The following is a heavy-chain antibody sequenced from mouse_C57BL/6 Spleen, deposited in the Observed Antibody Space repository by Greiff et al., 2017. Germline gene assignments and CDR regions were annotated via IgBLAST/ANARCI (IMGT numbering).Heavy chain of an antibody. CDR2: INPNNGGT. J-gene: IGHJ4*01. CDR1: GYTFTDYY. Sequence: VQLQQSGPELVKPGASVKISCKASGYTFTDYYMNWVKQSHGKSLEWIGDINPNNGGTSYNQKFKGKATLTVDKSSSTAYMERRSLTSEDSAVYYCSRAHYYGSSFYAMDYWGEGTAVTVSS. V-gene: IGHV1-26*01. CDR3: SRAHYYGSSFYAMDY. D-gene: IGHD1-1*01.